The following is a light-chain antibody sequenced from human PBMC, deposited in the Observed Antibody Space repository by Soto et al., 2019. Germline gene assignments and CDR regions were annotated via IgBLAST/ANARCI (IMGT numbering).Light chain of an antibody. V-gene: IGLV2-14*03. CDR2: DVS. CDR1: SSDVGGYNY. Sequence: QSALTQPASVSGSPGQSITISCTGTSSDVGGYNYVSWYQSHPGEAPKLIIYDVSNRPSGVSDRFSGSKSGNTASLTISGLKAEDEADYYCSSYTSSISYVFGTGTKLTVL. CDR3: SSYTSSISYV. J-gene: IGLJ1*01.